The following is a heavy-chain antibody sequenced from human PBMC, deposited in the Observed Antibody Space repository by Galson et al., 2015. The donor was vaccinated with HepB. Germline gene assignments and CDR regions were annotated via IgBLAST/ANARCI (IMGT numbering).Heavy chain of an antibody. D-gene: IGHD6-13*01. CDR2: ISAYNGNT. CDR3: ARFLLGIAAAGPSWFDP. CDR1: GYTFTSYG. J-gene: IGHJ5*02. V-gene: IGHV1-18*01. Sequence: SVKVSCKASGYTFTSYGISWVRQAPGQGLEWMGWISAYNGNTNYAQKLQGRVTMTTDTSTSTAYMELRSLRSDDTAVYYCARFLLGIAAAGPSWFDPWGQGTLVTVSS.